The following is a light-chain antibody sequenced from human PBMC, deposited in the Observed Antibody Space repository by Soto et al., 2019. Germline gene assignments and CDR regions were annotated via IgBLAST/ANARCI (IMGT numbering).Light chain of an antibody. J-gene: IGKJ1*01. Sequence: EIVLTQSPGTLSLSPGERATLSCRASQTVSSSYLAWYQQKLGQAPRLLIYCASNRATGIPDRFSGSGSGTDFTLTISRLEPENFAVYYGQQYGSSPRTFGQGTKVDIK. CDR2: CAS. V-gene: IGKV3-20*01. CDR1: QTVSSSY. CDR3: QQYGSSPRT.